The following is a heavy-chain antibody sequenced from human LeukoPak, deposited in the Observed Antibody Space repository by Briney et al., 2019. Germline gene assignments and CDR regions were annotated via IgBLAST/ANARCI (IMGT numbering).Heavy chain of an antibody. CDR2: MNPNSGNT. CDR1: GYTFTSYD. D-gene: IGHD3-10*01. CDR3: ARGYGSGSSKPANLDY. J-gene: IGHJ4*02. Sequence: GASVKVSCKASGYTFTSYDINWVRQATGQGLEWMGWMNPNSGNTGYAQKFQGRVTMTRNTSISTAYMELSSLRSEDTAVYYCARGYGSGSSKPANLDYWGQGTLVTVSS. V-gene: IGHV1-8*01.